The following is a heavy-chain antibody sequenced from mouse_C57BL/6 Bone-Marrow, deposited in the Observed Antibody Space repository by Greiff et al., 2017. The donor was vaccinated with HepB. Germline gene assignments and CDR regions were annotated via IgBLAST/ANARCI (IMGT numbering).Heavy chain of an antibody. Sequence: QVQLQQPGAELVKPGASVKMSCKASGYTFTSYWITWVKQRPGQGLEWIGDIYPGSGSTNYNEKFKSKATLTVDTSSSTAYMQLSSLTSEGSAFYYCEREEPVSTGVADDWGQGTTLTVSS. CDR2: IYPGSGST. CDR3: EREEPVSTGVADD. J-gene: IGHJ2*01. D-gene: IGHD1-1*01. V-gene: IGHV1-55*01. CDR1: GYTFTSYW.